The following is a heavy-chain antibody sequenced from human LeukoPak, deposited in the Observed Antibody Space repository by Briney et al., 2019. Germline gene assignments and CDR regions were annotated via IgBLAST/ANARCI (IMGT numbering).Heavy chain of an antibody. D-gene: IGHD2-2*01. Sequence: SETLSLTCTVSGGSISSSSYYWGWIRQPPGKGLEWIGSIYYSGSTYYNPSLKSRVTISVDTSKNQFSLKLSSVTAADTAVYYCARDSVDIVVVPAAASHWFDPWGQGTLVTVSS. J-gene: IGHJ5*02. CDR1: GGSISSSSYY. CDR3: ARDSVDIVVVPAAASHWFDP. CDR2: IYYSGST. V-gene: IGHV4-39*07.